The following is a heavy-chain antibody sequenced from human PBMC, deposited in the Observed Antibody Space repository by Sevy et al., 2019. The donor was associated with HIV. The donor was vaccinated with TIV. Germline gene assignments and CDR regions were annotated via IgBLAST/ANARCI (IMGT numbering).Heavy chain of an antibody. V-gene: IGHV3-30-3*01. J-gene: IGHJ4*02. CDR2: ISYDGSNK. Sequence: GGSLRLSCAASGFTFSSYAMHWVRQAPGKGLEWVAVISYDGSNKYYADSVKGRFTISRDNSKNTLYLQMNSLRAEDTAVYYCARDPIAAAGTFYFDYWGQGTLLTVSS. CDR1: GFTFSSYA. CDR3: ARDPIAAAGTFYFDY. D-gene: IGHD6-13*01.